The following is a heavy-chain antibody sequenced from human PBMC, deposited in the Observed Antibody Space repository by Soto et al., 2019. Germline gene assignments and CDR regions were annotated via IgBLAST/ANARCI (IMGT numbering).Heavy chain of an antibody. Sequence: QPGGSLRLSCAASGFAFDDYVMHWVRQPPGRGLEWVSGITWNGGTIRYVDSVKGRFTISRDNAENSLYLQMNSLRPEDTAVYYCAKGXSAALIAPSGRDNWFDPWGQGTQVTVSS. J-gene: IGHJ5*02. V-gene: IGHV3-9*01. D-gene: IGHD6-13*01. CDR2: ITWNGGTI. CDR1: GFAFDDYV. CDR3: AKGXSAALIAPSGRDNWFDP.